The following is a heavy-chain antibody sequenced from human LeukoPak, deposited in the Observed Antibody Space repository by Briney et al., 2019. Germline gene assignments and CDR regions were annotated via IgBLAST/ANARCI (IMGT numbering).Heavy chain of an antibody. Sequence: ASVKVSCKASGYTFTGYYMHWVRQAPGQGLEWMGWINPNSGGTNYAQKFQGRVTMTRDTSISTAYMELSRLRSDDTAVYYCVRETMVRGVILFDYWGQGTLVTVSS. CDR2: INPNSGGT. CDR3: VRETMVRGVILFDY. J-gene: IGHJ4*02. CDR1: GYTFTGYY. V-gene: IGHV1-2*02. D-gene: IGHD3-10*01.